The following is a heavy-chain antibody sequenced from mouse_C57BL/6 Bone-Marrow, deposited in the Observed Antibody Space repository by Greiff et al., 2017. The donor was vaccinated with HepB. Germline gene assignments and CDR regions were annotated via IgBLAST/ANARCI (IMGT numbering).Heavy chain of an antibody. Sequence: EVQGVESGPELVKPGASVKISCKASGYSFTGYYMNWVKQSPEKSLEWIGEINPSTGGTTYNQKFKAKATLTVDKSSSTAYMQLKSLTSEDSAVYYCAREGLLLFDYWGQGTTLTVSS. V-gene: IGHV1-42*01. CDR3: AREGLLLFDY. CDR2: INPSTGGT. CDR1: GYSFTGYY. D-gene: IGHD1-1*01. J-gene: IGHJ2*01.